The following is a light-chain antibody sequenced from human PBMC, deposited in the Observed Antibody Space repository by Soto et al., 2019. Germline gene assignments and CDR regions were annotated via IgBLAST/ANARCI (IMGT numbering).Light chain of an antibody. J-gene: IGKJ3*01. CDR3: QQRSNF. CDR2: DAS. Sequence: EIVLTQSAAILSLSPGERATLSCRASQSVSSYLAWYQQKPGQAPRLLIYDASNRATGIPARFSGSGSGTDFTLTISSLEPEDFAVYYCQQRSNFFGPGTKVDIK. V-gene: IGKV3-11*01. CDR1: QSVSSY.